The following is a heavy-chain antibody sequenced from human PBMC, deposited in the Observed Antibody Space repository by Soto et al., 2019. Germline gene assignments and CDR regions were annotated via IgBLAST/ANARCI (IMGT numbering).Heavy chain of an antibody. V-gene: IGHV3-48*01. CDR3: ASQSSELLLFAS. Sequence: EVQLVESGGGLVQPGGSLRLSCAASGFTFSSYSMNWVRQAPGKGLEWVSYISSSSSTIYYADSVKCRFTISRDNATNSLYLQMNSQRAEDTAVYYCASQSSELLLFASWGQGTLVTVSS. CDR2: ISSSSSTI. D-gene: IGHD2-15*01. CDR1: GFTFSSYS. J-gene: IGHJ4*02.